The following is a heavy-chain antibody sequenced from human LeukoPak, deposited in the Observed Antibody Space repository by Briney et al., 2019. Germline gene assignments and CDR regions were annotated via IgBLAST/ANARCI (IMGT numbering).Heavy chain of an antibody. CDR1: GFTFSSYS. Sequence: PGGPLRLSCAASGFTFSSYSMNWVRQAPGKGLEWVSSISSSSSYIYYADSVKGRFTISRDNAKNSLYLQMNSLRAEDTALYYCAKDIGPYYYDSSGYYGGAFDVWGQGTMVAVSS. CDR2: ISSSSSYI. D-gene: IGHD3-22*01. V-gene: IGHV3-21*04. J-gene: IGHJ3*01. CDR3: AKDIGPYYYDSSGYYGGAFDV.